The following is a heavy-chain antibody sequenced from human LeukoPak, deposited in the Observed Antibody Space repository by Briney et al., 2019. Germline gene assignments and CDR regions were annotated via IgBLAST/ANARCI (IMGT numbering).Heavy chain of an antibody. D-gene: IGHD3-9*01. CDR3: ATLRYLYYYYMDV. Sequence: AGGSLRLSCAASGFTFSSYEMNWVRQAPGKGLEWVSYISSSGSTIYYADSVKGRFTISRDNAKNSLYLQMNSLRAEDTAVYYCATLRYLYYYYMDVWGKGTTVTVSS. CDR1: GFTFSSYE. CDR2: ISSSGSTI. V-gene: IGHV3-48*03. J-gene: IGHJ6*03.